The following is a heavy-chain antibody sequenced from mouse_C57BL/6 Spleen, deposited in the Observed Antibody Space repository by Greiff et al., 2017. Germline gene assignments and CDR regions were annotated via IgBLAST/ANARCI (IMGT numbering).Heavy chain of an antibody. J-gene: IGHJ2*01. CDR3: AIKNFCYDEYYFDY. CDR1: GYTFTSYW. CDR2: IYPGRGST. V-gene: IGHV1-55*01. Sequence: QVQLQQPGAELVMPGASVKMSCKASGYTFTSYWITWVKQRPGQGLEWIGDIYPGRGSTNYNEKFKSKATLTVDTSSSTAYMQLSRLTSEDSAVYYCAIKNFCYDEYYFDYWGQGTTLTGSA. D-gene: IGHD2-12*01.